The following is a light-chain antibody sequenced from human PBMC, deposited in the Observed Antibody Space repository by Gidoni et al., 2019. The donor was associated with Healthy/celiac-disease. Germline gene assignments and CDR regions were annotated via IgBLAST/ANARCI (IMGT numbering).Light chain of an antibody. CDR3: QQDNSYWT. Sequence: DIQMTTSPSTLSASVGDRVTLTCRASLSISSWLAWYQQKPGKAPKLLIYKASSLESGVPSRFSGSGSGTEFTLTISSLQHDDFATYYCQQDNSYWTFGQGTKVEIK. CDR1: LSISSW. V-gene: IGKV1-5*03. J-gene: IGKJ1*01. CDR2: KAS.